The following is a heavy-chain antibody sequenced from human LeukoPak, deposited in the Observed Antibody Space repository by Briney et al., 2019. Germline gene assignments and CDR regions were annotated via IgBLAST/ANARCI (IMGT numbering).Heavy chain of an antibody. V-gene: IGHV4-61*02. CDR3: ASSVGGDLGFDY. D-gene: IGHD3-16*01. CDR1: GGSISSSSYY. Sequence: SETLSLTCTVSGGSISSSSYYWSWIRRPAGKGLEWIGRIFTSGSTNYNSVLKSRVTMSVDTSKNQFSLKLSSVTAADTAVYYCASSVGGDLGFDYWGQGTLVTVSS. CDR2: IFTSGST. J-gene: IGHJ4*02.